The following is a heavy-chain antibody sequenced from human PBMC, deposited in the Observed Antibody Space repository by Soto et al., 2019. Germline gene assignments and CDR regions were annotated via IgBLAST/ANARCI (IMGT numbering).Heavy chain of an antibody. D-gene: IGHD2-21*02. J-gene: IGHJ4*02. CDR3: ASLSGDPLHRPGVVNY. CDR1: GGSISSSSYC. V-gene: IGHV4-39*01. Sequence: QLQLQESGPGLVKPSETLSLTCTVSGGSISSSSYCWGWIRQPPGKGLEWIGSIYYSGSTYYNPSLKSRVTISVDTSKNQFSLKLSSVTAAATAVYYCASLSGDPLHRPGVVNYWGQGTLVTVSS. CDR2: IYYSGST.